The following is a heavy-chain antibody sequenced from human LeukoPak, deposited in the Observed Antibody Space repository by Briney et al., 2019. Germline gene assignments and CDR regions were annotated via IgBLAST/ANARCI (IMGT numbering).Heavy chain of an antibody. CDR1: GGSISSSSYY. CDR3: AREAYYFAY. V-gene: IGHV4-39*01. Sequence: SETLSLTCTVSGGSISSSSYYWGWIRQPPGKGLEWIGSIYYSGSTYYNPSLKSRVTISVDTSKNQFSLKLSSVTAADTAVYYCAREAYYFAYWGQGTLVTVSS. J-gene: IGHJ4*02. CDR2: IYYSGST.